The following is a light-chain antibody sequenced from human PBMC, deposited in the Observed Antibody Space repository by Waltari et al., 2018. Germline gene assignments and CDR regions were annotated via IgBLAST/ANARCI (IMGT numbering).Light chain of an antibody. J-gene: IGKJ1*01. CDR2: GAS. CDR1: QSITSSY. V-gene: IGKV3-20*01. Sequence: EIVLTQSPGTLSLSPGKRATLSCRASQSITSSYLAWYQHKPGQAPRLLIYGASSRATGIPDRFSGSGSGTDFTLTINRLEPEDFAVYYCQQYGSHPGTLGQGTKVEVK. CDR3: QQYGSHPGT.